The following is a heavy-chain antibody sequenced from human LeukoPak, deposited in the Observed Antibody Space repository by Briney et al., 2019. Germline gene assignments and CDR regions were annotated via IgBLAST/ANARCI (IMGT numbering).Heavy chain of an antibody. V-gene: IGHV4-39*01. CDR1: GGSISSSSYY. J-gene: IGHJ6*02. D-gene: IGHD2-15*01. CDR3: ARRGSGNGGTYAGMDV. CDR2: IYYSGST. Sequence: SETLSLTCTVSGGSISSSSYYWGWIRQPPGKGLEWIGSIYYSGSTYYNPSLKSRVTISVDTSKNQFSLKLSSVTAADTALYYCARRGSGNGGTYAGMDVWGQGTSVTVSS.